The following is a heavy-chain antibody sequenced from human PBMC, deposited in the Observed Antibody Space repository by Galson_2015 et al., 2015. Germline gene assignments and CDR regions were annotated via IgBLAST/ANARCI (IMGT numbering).Heavy chain of an antibody. CDR1: GFTFDDYA. D-gene: IGHD3-22*01. CDR2: ISWNSGSI. J-gene: IGHJ4*02. CDR3: AKDDANYYDSSGYSKKGFDY. Sequence: SLRLSCAASGFTFDDYAMHWVRQAPGKGLEWVSGISWNSGSIGYADSVKGRFTISRDNAKNSLYLQMNSLRAEDTAVYYCAKDDANYYDSSGYSKKGFDYWGQGTLVTVSS. V-gene: IGHV3-9*01.